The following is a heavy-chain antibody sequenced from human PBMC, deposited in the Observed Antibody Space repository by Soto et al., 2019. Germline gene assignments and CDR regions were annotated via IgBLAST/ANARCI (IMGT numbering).Heavy chain of an antibody. V-gene: IGHV4-39*07. J-gene: IGHJ4*02. D-gene: IGHD4-4*01. CDR2: IYYSGST. CDR3: ARGEAYSNYPAR. Sequence: SETLSLTCTVSGCSVSSSSYYWGWIRQPPGKGLEWIGSIYYSGSTYYNPSLKGRATISLDMSKNQLSLKLSSVTAADTAIYYCARGEAYSNYPARWGQGSLVTVSS. CDR1: GCSVSSSSYY.